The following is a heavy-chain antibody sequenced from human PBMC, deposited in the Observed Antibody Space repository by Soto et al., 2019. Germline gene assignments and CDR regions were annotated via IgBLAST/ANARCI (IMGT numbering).Heavy chain of an antibody. Sequence: GESLKISCQGSVYSFTSYCITWVRQMPGKGLEWMGRIDPSDSYTNYSPSFQGHVTISVDESTSTAHLQWRSLKASDIATYYCARQEEEGPLDYWGQGTPVTVSS. V-gene: IGHV5-10-1*01. CDR3: ARQEEEGPLDY. J-gene: IGHJ4*02. CDR1: VYSFTSYC. CDR2: IDPSDSYT.